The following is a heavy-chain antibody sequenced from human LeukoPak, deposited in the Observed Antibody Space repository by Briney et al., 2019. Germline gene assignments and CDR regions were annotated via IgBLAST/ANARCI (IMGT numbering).Heavy chain of an antibody. CDR2: ISADGGTT. D-gene: IGHD5-24*01. CDR3: AKDLSGDGYNWGIFDY. Sequence: GGSLRLSCAASGFTFDDYAMHWVRQAPGKGLEWVSVISADGGTTFYADSVKGRFTFSRDNNKNSLYLQMNSLRTEDTALYYCAKDLSGDGYNWGIFDYWGQGTLVTVSS. CDR1: GFTFDDYA. V-gene: IGHV3-43*02. J-gene: IGHJ4*02.